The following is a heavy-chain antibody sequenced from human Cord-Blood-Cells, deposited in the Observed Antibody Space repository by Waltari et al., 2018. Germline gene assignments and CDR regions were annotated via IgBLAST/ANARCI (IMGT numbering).Heavy chain of an antibody. CDR3: ARDRSSSSGYYYYYMDV. D-gene: IGHD6-6*01. CDR2: IIPIFGTA. CDR1: GGTFSSYA. V-gene: IGHV1-69*01. Sequence: QVQLVQSGAEVKKPGSSVKVSCKASGGTFSSYAISWVRQAPGQGLEWMGGIIPIFGTANDAQKFQGRVTITADESTSTAYMELSSLRSEDTAVYYCARDRSSSSGYYYYYMDVWGKGTTVTVSS. J-gene: IGHJ6*03.